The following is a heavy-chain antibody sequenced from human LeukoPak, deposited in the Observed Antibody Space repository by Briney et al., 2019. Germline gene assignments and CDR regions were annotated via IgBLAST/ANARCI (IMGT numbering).Heavy chain of an antibody. V-gene: IGHV3-53*01. D-gene: IGHD4-23*01. Sequence: GGSLRLSCAASGFTVNGIYMSWVRQAPGKGLEWVSVIYSGGSTYYADSVKGRFTISRDNSKNTLYLQMNSLRVEDTAVYYCAREIYGGNSGFDYWGRGTLVTVSS. J-gene: IGHJ4*02. CDR3: AREIYGGNSGFDY. CDR2: IYSGGST. CDR1: GFTVNGIY.